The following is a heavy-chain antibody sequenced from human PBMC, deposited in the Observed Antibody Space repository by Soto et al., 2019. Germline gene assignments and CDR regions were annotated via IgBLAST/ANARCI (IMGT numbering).Heavy chain of an antibody. CDR1: GFTFNNYW. Sequence: GGSLRLSCAASGFTFNNYWMHWVRQGPGKGLVWVSRTSPDGRSTSYADSVKGRFTISRDSAKNTLYLQMTSLRAEDTALYYCAGEERGYTYGNDALDVWGQGTMVTVSS. D-gene: IGHD5-18*01. V-gene: IGHV3-74*01. CDR3: AGEERGYTYGNDALDV. CDR2: TSPDGRST. J-gene: IGHJ3*01.